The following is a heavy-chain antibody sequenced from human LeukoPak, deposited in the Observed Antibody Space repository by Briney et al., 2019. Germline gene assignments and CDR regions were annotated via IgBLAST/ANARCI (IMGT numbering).Heavy chain of an antibody. V-gene: IGHV4-38-2*02. CDR3: ARGFLGYNWNDQVYYFDY. D-gene: IGHD1-20*01. CDR1: GFSVTSTYC. J-gene: IGHJ4*02. Sequence: SETLSLTCTVSGFSVTSTYCWGWIRQPPGKGLEWIGSVCHSGSTYYSPSLKSRVTISLDTSKNQFSLGLSSVTAADTAVYYCARGFLGYNWNDQVYYFDYWGQGTLVTVSS. CDR2: VCHSGST.